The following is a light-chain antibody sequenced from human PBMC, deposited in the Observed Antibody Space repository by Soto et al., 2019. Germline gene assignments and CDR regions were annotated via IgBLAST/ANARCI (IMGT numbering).Light chain of an antibody. CDR1: QSVSSN. Sequence: EIVMTQSPATLSVSPGERATLSCRARQSVSSNLAWYQQKPGQAPRLLIYGASSRATGIPDRFSGSGSGTDFTLTISRLEPEDFSVYYCQQYGSSLTTFGQGTRLEIK. J-gene: IGKJ5*01. V-gene: IGKV3-20*01. CDR3: QQYGSSLTT. CDR2: GAS.